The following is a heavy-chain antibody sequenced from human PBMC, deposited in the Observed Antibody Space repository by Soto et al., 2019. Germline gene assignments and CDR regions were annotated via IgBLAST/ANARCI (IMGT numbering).Heavy chain of an antibody. Sequence: EVQLVESGGGLVKPGGSLRLSCAASGFTFSSYSMNWVRQALGKGLEWVSSISSSSSYIYYADSVKGRFTISRDNAKNSLYLQMNSLSAEDTAVYYCASERPNAFDIWGQGTMVTVSS. V-gene: IGHV3-21*01. J-gene: IGHJ3*02. CDR3: ASERPNAFDI. CDR2: ISSSSSYI. CDR1: GFTFSSYS. D-gene: IGHD1-1*01.